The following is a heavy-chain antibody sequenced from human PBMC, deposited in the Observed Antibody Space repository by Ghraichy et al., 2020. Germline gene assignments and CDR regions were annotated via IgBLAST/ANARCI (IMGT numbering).Heavy chain of an antibody. CDR3: AKHEILLSEYGGGWTRYYFNY. D-gene: IGHD6-19*01. CDR2: ISGHSTTT. Sequence: GESLNISCEASGFTFSNYAMSWVRQPPGKGLEWVSTISGHSTTTKFSDSVRGRFTISRHNSKNTLYLQMDSLRGDDTAVYYCAKHEILLSEYGGGWTRYYFNYWGQGTLVTVSS. V-gene: IGHV3-23*01. J-gene: IGHJ4*02. CDR1: GFTFSNYA.